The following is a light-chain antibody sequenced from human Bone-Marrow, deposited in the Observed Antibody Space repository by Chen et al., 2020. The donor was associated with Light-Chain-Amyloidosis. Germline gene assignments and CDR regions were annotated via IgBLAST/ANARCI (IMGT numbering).Light chain of an antibody. V-gene: IGLV3-25*03. CDR2: QDT. CDR3: QSADSSGTYWV. Sequence: SYELTQPPSVSVSPGQTARVTCSGDALPKQYAYWYQQKPGQAPVLVIYQDTERPSGIPERFSGSSSGTTVTLTISRVQAEDEADYYCQSADSSGTYWVFGGGTELTVL. J-gene: IGLJ3*02. CDR1: ALPKQY.